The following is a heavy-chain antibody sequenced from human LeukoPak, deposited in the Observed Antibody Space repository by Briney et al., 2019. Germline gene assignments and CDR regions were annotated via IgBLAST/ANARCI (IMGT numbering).Heavy chain of an antibody. CDR3: AREFSYYDSSGYPYYFDY. D-gene: IGHD3-22*01. V-gene: IGHV5-51*01. CDR2: IYPGDSDT. CDR1: GYSFTSYW. Sequence: GESLKISCKGSGYSFTSYWLGWVRQMPGKGLEWMGIIYPGDSDTRYSPSFQGQVTISADKSISTAYLQWSSLKASDTAMYYCAREFSYYDSSGYPYYFDYWGQGTLVTVSS. J-gene: IGHJ4*02.